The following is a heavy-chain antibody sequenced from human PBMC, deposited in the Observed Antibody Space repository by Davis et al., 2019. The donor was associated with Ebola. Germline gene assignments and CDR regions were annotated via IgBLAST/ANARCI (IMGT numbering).Heavy chain of an antibody. CDR2: INPNSGGT. Sequence: ASVKVSCKASGYTFTGYYMHWVRQAPGQGLEWMGWINPNSGGTNYAQKFQGWVTMTRDTSISTAYMELSSLRSEDTAAYYCARGLWRIAARPGPFDPWGQGTLVTVSS. CDR1: GYTFTGYY. CDR3: ARGLWRIAARPGPFDP. V-gene: IGHV1-2*04. J-gene: IGHJ5*02. D-gene: IGHD6-6*01.